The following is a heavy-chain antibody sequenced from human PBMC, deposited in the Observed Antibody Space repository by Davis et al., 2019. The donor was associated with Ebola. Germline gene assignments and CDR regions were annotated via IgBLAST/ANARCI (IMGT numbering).Heavy chain of an antibody. CDR1: GGSISSSNW. Sequence: GSLRLSCAVSGGSISSSNWWSWVRQPPGKGLEWIGEIYHSGSTNYNPSLKSRVTISVDKSKNQFSLKLSSVTAADTAVYYCARASHGSGSYYPYFDYWGQGTLVSVSS. D-gene: IGHD3-10*01. V-gene: IGHV4-4*02. CDR2: IYHSGST. J-gene: IGHJ4*02. CDR3: ARASHGSGSYYPYFDY.